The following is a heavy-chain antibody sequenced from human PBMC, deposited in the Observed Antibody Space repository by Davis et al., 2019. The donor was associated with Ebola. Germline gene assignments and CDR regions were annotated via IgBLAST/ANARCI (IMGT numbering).Heavy chain of an antibody. V-gene: IGHV1-46*01. CDR1: GGTFSSYA. CDR2: INPSGGST. J-gene: IGHJ4*02. D-gene: IGHD1-26*01. CDR3: ARDWVGATYYFDY. Sequence: ASVKVSCKASGGTFSSYAISWVRQAPGQGLEWMGIINPSGGSTSYAQKFQGRVTMTRDTSTSTVYMELSSLRSEDTAVYYCARDWVGATYYFDYWGQGTLVTVSS.